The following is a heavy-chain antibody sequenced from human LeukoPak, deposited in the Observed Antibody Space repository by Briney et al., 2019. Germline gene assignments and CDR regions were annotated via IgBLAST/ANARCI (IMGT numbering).Heavy chain of an antibody. CDR3: ARKSHSSSWTHFDY. V-gene: IGHV5-51*01. CDR2: IYPGDSDT. J-gene: IGHJ4*02. D-gene: IGHD6-13*01. CDR1: GYSFTSYW. Sequence: GESLKISCKGSGYSFTSYWIGWVRQLPGKGLEWMGIIYPGDSDTRYSPSFQGQVAISADKSISTAYLQWSSLKAAGTAMYYCARKSHSSSWTHFDYWGQGTLVTVSS.